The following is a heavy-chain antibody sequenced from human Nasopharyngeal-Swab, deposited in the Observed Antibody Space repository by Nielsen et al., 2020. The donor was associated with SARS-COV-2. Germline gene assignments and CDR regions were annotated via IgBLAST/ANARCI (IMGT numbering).Heavy chain of an antibody. CDR1: GFTFSSHG. Sequence: GESLKISCTATGFTFSSHGMHWVRQAPGKGLEWVATISYEGRIKYYGDSVEGRFTISRDNSKNTLYLEMNRLRPEDTAVYYCARDVSSYNNWFDPWGQGTLVTVSS. CDR3: ARDVSSYNNWFDP. D-gene: IGHD3-16*02. V-gene: IGHV3-30*03. CDR2: ISYEGRIK. J-gene: IGHJ5*02.